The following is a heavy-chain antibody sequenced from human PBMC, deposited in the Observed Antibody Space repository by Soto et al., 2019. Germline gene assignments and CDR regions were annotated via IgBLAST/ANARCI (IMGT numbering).Heavy chain of an antibody. Sequence: QVQLQESGPGLVKPSGTLSLTCAVSGGSISSSNWWSWVRQPPGKGLEWIGEIYHSGSTNYNPSLKSRVTRSVDKSKNQFSLKLSSVTAADTAVYYCARDFYYGSGSYRLDYGMDVWGQGTTVTVSS. CDR1: GGSISSSNW. J-gene: IGHJ6*02. CDR3: ARDFYYGSGSYRLDYGMDV. CDR2: IYHSGST. D-gene: IGHD3-10*01. V-gene: IGHV4-4*02.